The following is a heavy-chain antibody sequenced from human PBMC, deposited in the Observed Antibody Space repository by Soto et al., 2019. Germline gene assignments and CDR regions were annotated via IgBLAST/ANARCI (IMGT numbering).Heavy chain of an antibody. D-gene: IGHD2-2*02. CDR2: MNPNSGNT. CDR1: GYTFTIYD. Sequence: ASVKVSCKASGYTFTIYDINWVRRATGQGLEWMGWMNPNSGNTGFAQRFQGRVTMTRNTSISTACMELSSLRSEDTAVYYCARGFLGDCRSTSCYIIDYWGQGTPVTVSS. V-gene: IGHV1-8*01. J-gene: IGHJ4*02. CDR3: ARGFLGDCRSTSCYIIDY.